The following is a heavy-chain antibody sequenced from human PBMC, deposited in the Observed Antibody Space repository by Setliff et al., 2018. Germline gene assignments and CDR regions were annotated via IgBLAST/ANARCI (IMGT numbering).Heavy chain of an antibody. J-gene: IGHJ4*02. D-gene: IGHD5-12*01. CDR3: ARDTLALKDITLFDY. CDR2: INLNTGNI. V-gene: IGHV1-2*02. Sequence: ASVKVSCQASGFSFSDYLMNWMRQTPDQRLEWMGRINLNTGNIFYAQEFQGRVTLTRDASISTAYMELTGLRYDDTAIYYCARDTLALKDITLFDYWGQGTLVTVSS. CDR1: GFSFSDYL.